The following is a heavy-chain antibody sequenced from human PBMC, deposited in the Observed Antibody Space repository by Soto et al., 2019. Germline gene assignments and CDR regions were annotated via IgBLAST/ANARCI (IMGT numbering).Heavy chain of an antibody. D-gene: IGHD5-12*01. V-gene: IGHV3-48*02. CDR1: GFTFSSYS. CDR3: ARDKTEIQMATIDYYYGMDV. Sequence: PGGSLRLSCAASGFTFSSYSMNWVRQAPGKGLEWVSYISSSSSTIYYADSVKGRFTISRDNANNSLYLQMNSLRDEDTAVYYFARDKTEIQMATIDYYYGMDVWGQGTTVTVSS. J-gene: IGHJ6*02. CDR2: ISSSSSTI.